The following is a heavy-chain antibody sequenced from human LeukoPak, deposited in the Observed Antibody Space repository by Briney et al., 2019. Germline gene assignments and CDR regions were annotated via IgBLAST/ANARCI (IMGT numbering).Heavy chain of an antibody. Sequence: MASETLSLTCTVSGYYISSGYYWGWIRQPPGKGLEWIGSFYHSGTTYYNPSLKSRVTISEDTSNNQFSLKLRSVTAADTAVYYCARVDILVAPDAVLIKWFDPWGQGTLVTVSS. D-gene: IGHD2-2*03. CDR3: ARVDILVAPDAVLIKWFDP. J-gene: IGHJ5*02. V-gene: IGHV4-38-2*02. CDR1: GYYISSGYY. CDR2: FYHSGTT.